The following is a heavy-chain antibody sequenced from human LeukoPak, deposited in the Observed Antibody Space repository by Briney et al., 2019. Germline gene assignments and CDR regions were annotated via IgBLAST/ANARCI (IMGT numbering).Heavy chain of an antibody. CDR3: ARTYDSHGYYPDY. CDR1: GFTSSTAW. D-gene: IGHD3-22*01. CDR2: ISPSGTTE. V-gene: IGHV3-11*01. Sequence: PGGSLTLSCEVSGFTSSTAWLTWVRQAPGKGLEWISYISPSGTTEYYIDSVKGRFTISRDNAKNSLYLRMNSLSAEDTAVYYCARTYDSHGYYPDYWGQGTLVTVSS. J-gene: IGHJ4*02.